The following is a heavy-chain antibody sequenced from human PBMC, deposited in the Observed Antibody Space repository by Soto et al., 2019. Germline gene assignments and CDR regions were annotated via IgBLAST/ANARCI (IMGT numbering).Heavy chain of an antibody. J-gene: IGHJ4*02. CDR1: GYTFTSEY. V-gene: IGHV1-46*01. CDR3: ARGRMDTAMPIGFDY. Sequence: EASVKVSCNASGYTFTSEYMHCVRYSPGQGLEWMGIINPSGGSTSCAQKFQGRVTMTRDTSTSTVYMELSSLRSEDTAVYYCARGRMDTAMPIGFDYWGQGTPVTVSS. D-gene: IGHD5-18*01. CDR2: INPSGGST.